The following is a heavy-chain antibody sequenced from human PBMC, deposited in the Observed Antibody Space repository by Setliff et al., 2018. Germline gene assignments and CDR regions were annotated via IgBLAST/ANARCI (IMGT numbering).Heavy chain of an antibody. J-gene: IGHJ2*01. CDR3: ARDSGYCRGGSCYRYFDL. Sequence: PGGSLRLSCEASGFIFSNYAMDWVRQAPGKGLEWVSAISGSGGSTYYADSVKGRFTISRDNAKNSLYLQMNSLRAEDTSVYYCARDSGYCRGGSCYRYFDLWGRGTLVTVSS. V-gene: IGHV3-23*01. D-gene: IGHD2-15*01. CDR2: ISGSGGST. CDR1: GFIFSNYA.